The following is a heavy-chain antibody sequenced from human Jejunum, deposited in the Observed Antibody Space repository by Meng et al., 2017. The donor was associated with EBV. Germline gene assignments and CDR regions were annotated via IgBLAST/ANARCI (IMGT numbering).Heavy chain of an antibody. Sequence: EWGHGSVKPSDTLSLTRTVSGGSISCSYWNWIRQSPGKGMEWIGYVYYTGGTNYNPSLRGRVTISVDTSKNQFSLNLISVTAADTAVYFCAREIPAAGKFDSWGQGALVTVSS. CDR3: AREIPAAGKFDS. CDR2: VYYTGGT. CDR1: GGSISCSY. D-gene: IGHD6-13*01. J-gene: IGHJ4*02. V-gene: IGHV4-59*01.